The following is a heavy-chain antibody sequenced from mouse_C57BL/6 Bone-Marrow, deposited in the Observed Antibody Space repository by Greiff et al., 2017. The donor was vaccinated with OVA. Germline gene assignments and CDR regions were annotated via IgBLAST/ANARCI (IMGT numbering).Heavy chain of an antibody. Sequence: EVKLVESGGGLVKPGGSLKLSCAASGFTFSSYAMSWVRQTPEKRLEWVATISDGGSYTYYPDNVKGRFTITRDNAKNNLYLQMCNLKSEDTAMYYSARAFYNGYVYYAMDYWGEGTSVTVSS. CDR3: ARAFYNGYVYYAMDY. D-gene: IGHD2-2*01. CDR2: ISDGGSYT. V-gene: IGHV5-4*03. J-gene: IGHJ4*01. CDR1: GFTFSSYA.